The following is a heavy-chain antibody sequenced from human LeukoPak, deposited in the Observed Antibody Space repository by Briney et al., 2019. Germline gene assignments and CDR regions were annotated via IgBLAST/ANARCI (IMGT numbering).Heavy chain of an antibody. D-gene: IGHD5-18*01. V-gene: IGHV3-23*01. CDR3: AKDRGSWITANGY. Sequence: ETLSLTCTVSGGSISSSSYYWGWIRQAPGKGLEWVSAISGSGGSTYYADSVKGRFTISRDNSKNTLYLQMNSLRAEDTAVYYCAKDRGSWITANGYWGQGTLVTVSS. CDR2: ISGSGGST. CDR1: GGSISSSSYY. J-gene: IGHJ4*02.